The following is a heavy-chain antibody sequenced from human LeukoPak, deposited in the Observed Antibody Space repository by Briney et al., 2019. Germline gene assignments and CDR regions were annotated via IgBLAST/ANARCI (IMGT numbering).Heavy chain of an antibody. CDR1: GRSFSGYY. V-gene: IGHV4-34*01. Sequence: PSETLSLTCAVYGRSFSGYYWSWIRQPPGKGLEWIGEINHSGSTNYNPSLKSRVTISVDTSKNQFSLKLSSVTAADTAVYYCASYCSSTSCYSSSGAFDIWGQGTMVTVSS. CDR3: ASYCSSTSCYSSSGAFDI. J-gene: IGHJ3*02. CDR2: INHSGST. D-gene: IGHD2-2*02.